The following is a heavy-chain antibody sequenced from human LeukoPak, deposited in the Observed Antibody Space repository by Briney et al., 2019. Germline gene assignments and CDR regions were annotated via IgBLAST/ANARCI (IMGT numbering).Heavy chain of an antibody. CDR1: GYTLTELS. V-gene: IGHV1-24*01. CDR3: ATILGSYYYGSGRGYFDY. D-gene: IGHD3-10*01. J-gene: IGHJ4*02. CDR2: FDPEDGET. Sequence: ASVKVSCTVSGYTLTELSMHWVRQAPGKGLEWMGGFDPEDGETIYAQKFQGRVTMTEDTSTDTAYMELSSLRSEDTAVYYCATILGSYYYGSGRGYFDYWGQGTLVTVSS.